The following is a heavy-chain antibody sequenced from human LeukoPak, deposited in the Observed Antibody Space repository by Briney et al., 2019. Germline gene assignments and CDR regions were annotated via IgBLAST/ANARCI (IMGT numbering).Heavy chain of an antibody. Sequence: AGGSLRLSCTASGFTFNNYAMSWVRQAPGKGLVWVSAITSSGGDTYYADSVKGRFTFSRDNSKNTLYLQMTSLRPEDTAIYYCAKADYNDYAFDYWGQGTLVTVSS. D-gene: IGHD4-11*01. CDR3: AKADYNDYAFDY. CDR1: GFTFNNYA. V-gene: IGHV3-23*01. CDR2: ITSSGGDT. J-gene: IGHJ4*02.